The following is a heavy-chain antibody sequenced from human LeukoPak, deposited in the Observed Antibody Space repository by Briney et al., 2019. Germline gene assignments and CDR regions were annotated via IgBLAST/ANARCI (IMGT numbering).Heavy chain of an antibody. V-gene: IGHV3-30*04. CDR1: GFTFSSYA. J-gene: IGHJ6*02. CDR2: ISYDGSNK. Sequence: GSSLRLSCAASGFTFSSYAMHGVRQAPGKGLEWVAVISYDGSNKYYADSVTRRFTISRDNSKNTLYLQMSSLRAEDTAVYYCARAPLGGMGVWGPGGTVTVSS. CDR3: ARAPLGGMGV.